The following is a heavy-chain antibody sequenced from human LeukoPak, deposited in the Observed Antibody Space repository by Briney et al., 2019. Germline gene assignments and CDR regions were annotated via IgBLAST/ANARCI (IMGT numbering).Heavy chain of an antibody. CDR2: IYSGGST. J-gene: IGHJ4*02. CDR1: GFTVSSNY. CDR3: AMILPGSYKDY. Sequence: GGSLKLSCAASGFTVSSNYMSWVRQAPGKGLEWVSVIYSGGSTYYADSVKGRFTISRDNSKNTLYLQMDSLRAEDTAVYYCAMILPGSYKDYWGQGTLVTVSS. D-gene: IGHD1-26*01. V-gene: IGHV3-53*01.